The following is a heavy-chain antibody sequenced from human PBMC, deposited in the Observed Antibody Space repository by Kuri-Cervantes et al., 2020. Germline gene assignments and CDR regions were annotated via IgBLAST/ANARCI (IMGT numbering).Heavy chain of an antibody. Sequence: SETLSLTCSVSGGSISSRSYYWDWIRQSPGKGLEWIGTINYSGRTNYNPSLKSRVTLSVDPSKKHLSLKVTSMTAADTAVYYCARGYDFMNSRPVFSFDFWGPGTLVTVSS. V-gene: IGHV4-39*02. CDR1: GGSISSRSYY. CDR3: ARGYDFMNSRPVFSFDF. CDR2: INYSGRT. J-gene: IGHJ4*03. D-gene: IGHD3/OR15-3a*01.